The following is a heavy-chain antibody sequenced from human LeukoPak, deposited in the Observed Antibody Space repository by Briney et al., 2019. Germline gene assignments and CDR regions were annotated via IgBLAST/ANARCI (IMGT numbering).Heavy chain of an antibody. CDR1: GYTFIDYY. CDR3: ARGPYYDFRLGY. V-gene: IGHV1-2*06. CDR2: INTNSGGT. Sequence: ASVKVSCKASGYTFIDYYMHWVRQAPGQGLEWMGRINTNSGGTNYAQNFQGRVTITRDSSISTASMELSRLTSDDTAVYYCARGPYYDFRLGYWGQGTLVAVSS. J-gene: IGHJ4*02. D-gene: IGHD3-3*01.